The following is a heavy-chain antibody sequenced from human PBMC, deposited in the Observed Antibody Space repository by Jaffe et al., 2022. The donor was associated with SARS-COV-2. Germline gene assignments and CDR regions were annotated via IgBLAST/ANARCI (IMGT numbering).Heavy chain of an antibody. Sequence: QVQLVESGGGVVQPGRSLRLSCAASGFTFSSYAMHWVRQAPGKGLEWVAVISYDGSNKYYADSVKGRFTISRDNSKNTLYLQMNSLRAEDTAVYYCARDGAGHPPTYYFDYWGQGTLVTVSS. J-gene: IGHJ4*02. V-gene: IGHV3-30-3*01. CDR3: ARDGAGHPPTYYFDY. CDR1: GFTFSSYA. CDR2: ISYDGSNK. D-gene: IGHD1-26*01.